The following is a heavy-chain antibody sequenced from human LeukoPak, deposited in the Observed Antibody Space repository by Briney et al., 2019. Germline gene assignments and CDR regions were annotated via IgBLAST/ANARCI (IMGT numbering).Heavy chain of an antibody. V-gene: IGHV4-39*01. D-gene: IGHD2-21*02. CDR3: ARHPLGAFWHIVVVTASPLDAFDI. CDR2: IYYSGST. J-gene: IGHJ3*02. Sequence: PSETLSLTCTVSGGSISSSSYYWGWIRQPPGKGLEWIGSIYYSGSTYYNPSLKSRVTISVDTSKNQFSLKLSSVTATDTAVYYCARHPLGAFWHIVVVTASPLDAFDIWGQGTMVTVSS. CDR1: GGSISSSSYY.